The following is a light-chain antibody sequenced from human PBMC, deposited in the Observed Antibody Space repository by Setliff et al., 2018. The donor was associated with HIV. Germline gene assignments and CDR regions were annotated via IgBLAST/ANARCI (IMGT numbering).Light chain of an antibody. Sequence: SALTQPASVSGSPGQSITISCTGTSSDVGGYNYVSWYQQHPGKAPKLMIYEVSNRPSGVSNRFSGSKSGNTASLTISGLQAEDEAGYYCSSYKTSSTYVFGTGTKVTVL. V-gene: IGLV2-14*01. J-gene: IGLJ1*01. CDR3: SSYKTSSTYV. CDR2: EVS. CDR1: SSDVGGYNY.